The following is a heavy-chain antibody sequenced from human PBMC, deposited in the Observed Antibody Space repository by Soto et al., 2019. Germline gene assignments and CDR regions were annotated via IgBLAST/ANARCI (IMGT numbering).Heavy chain of an antibody. CDR1: GFTFSSYG. Sequence: QVQLVESGGDVVQPGRSLRLSCAASGFTFSSYGIHWVRQAPGKGLEWVALISYDGTDKYYADSVKGRFTISRDNSKKTLYLQMSSLGPEDTAVYYCVKERYAQLWLEDYGMDVWGQGTTVTV. CDR3: VKERYAQLWLEDYGMDV. J-gene: IGHJ6*02. D-gene: IGHD5-18*01. CDR2: ISYDGTDK. V-gene: IGHV3-30*18.